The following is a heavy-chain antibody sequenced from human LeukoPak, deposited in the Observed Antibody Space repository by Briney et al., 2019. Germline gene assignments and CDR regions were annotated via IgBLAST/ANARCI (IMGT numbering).Heavy chain of an antibody. Sequence: GASVKVSCKASGYTFTSYDINWVRQATGQGLEWMGWMNPNSGNTGYAQKFQGRVTITADKSTSTAYMELSSLRSEDTAVYYCASDIVGAKLGDYWGQGTLVTVSS. J-gene: IGHJ4*02. CDR3: ASDIVGAKLGDY. D-gene: IGHD1-26*01. CDR2: MNPNSGNT. V-gene: IGHV1-8*01. CDR1: GYTFTSYD.